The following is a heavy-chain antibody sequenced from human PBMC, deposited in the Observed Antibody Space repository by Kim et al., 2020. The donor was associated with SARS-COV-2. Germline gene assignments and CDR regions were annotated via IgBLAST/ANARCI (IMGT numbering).Heavy chain of an antibody. V-gene: IGHV4-31*03. CDR3: ASGYYYDSSGYYFDY. D-gene: IGHD3-22*01. CDR2: LNYSRST. J-gene: IGHJ4*01. Sequence: SETLSLTCTVSGGSISSGGYYWSWIRQHPGKGLEWIGYLNYSRSTYYNLSLQSRITISVATSKNSFSLKLITVTAAATDVYSCASGYYYDSSGYYFDYWG. CDR1: GGSISSGGYY.